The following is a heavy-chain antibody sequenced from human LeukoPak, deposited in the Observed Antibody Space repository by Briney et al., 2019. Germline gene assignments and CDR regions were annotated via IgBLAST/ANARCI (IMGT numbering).Heavy chain of an antibody. D-gene: IGHD6-13*01. J-gene: IGHJ5*02. CDR1: GGSMTTRNYY. Sequence: SETLSLTCTVSGGSMTTRNYYWGWIRQSPGKGLEWIGHKYYSGSTYYNPSLKGRVSISVDTTIYQFSLSSSSVTAADTAVYYCARAYSSSWYYNWFDPWGQGTLVTVSS. CDR2: KYYSGST. V-gene: IGHV4-39*07. CDR3: ARAYSSSWYYNWFDP.